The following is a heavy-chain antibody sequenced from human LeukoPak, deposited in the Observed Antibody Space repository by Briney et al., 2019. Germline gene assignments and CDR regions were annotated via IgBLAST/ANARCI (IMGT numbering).Heavy chain of an antibody. CDR1: GYTFTGYY. CDR2: INPNSGGT. CDR3: ATLAWDRYSLNFDY. V-gene: IGHV1-2*02. J-gene: IGHJ4*02. Sequence: VASVKVSCKASGYTFTGYYMHWVRQAPGQGLEWMGWINPNSGGTNYAQKFQGRVTMTRDTSISTAYMELSRLRSDDTAVYYCATLAWDRYSLNFDYWGQGTLVTVSS. D-gene: IGHD2/OR15-2a*01.